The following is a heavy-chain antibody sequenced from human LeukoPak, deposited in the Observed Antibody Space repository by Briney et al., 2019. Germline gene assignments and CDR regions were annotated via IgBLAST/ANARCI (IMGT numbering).Heavy chain of an antibody. D-gene: IGHD1-26*01. V-gene: IGHV4-39*07. CDR1: GGSISSGGYY. J-gene: IGHJ4*02. Sequence: SETLSLTCTVSGGSISSGGYYWSWIRQPPGKGLEWIGEINHSGSTNYNPSLKSRVTISVDTSKNQFSLKLSSVTAADTAVYYCARVLVGAKNFDYWGQGTLVTVSS. CDR3: ARVLVGAKNFDY. CDR2: INHSGST.